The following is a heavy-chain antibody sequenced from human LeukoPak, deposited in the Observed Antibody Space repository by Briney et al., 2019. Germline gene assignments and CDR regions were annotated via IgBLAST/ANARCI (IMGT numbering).Heavy chain of an antibody. CDR1: GFTFSRYW. V-gene: IGHV3-7*01. Sequence: HAGGSLRLSCAASGFTFSRYWISWIRQAPGKGLDWVAHINQDESQKHYVDSVKGRFTISRDNAKNSLYLQMNSLRAEDTAVYYCARGSTVDTVATPLKYWGQGTLVTVSS. J-gene: IGHJ4*02. CDR3: ARGSTVDTVATPLKY. CDR2: INQDESQK. D-gene: IGHD5-12*01.